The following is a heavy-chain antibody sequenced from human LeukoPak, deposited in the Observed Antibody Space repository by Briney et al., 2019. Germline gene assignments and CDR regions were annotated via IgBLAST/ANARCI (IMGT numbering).Heavy chain of an antibody. J-gene: IGHJ6*03. CDR1: GFTFSSYS. CDR2: ISSSSSYI. V-gene: IGHV3-21*01. Sequence: GGSLRLSCAASGFTFSSYSMNWVRQAPGKGLEWVSSISSSSSYIYYADSVKGRFTISRDNAKNSLYLQMNSLRTEDTAVYYCARGYCSGGSCYSPLGYMDVWGKGTTVTVSS. CDR3: ARGYCSGGSCYSPLGYMDV. D-gene: IGHD2-15*01.